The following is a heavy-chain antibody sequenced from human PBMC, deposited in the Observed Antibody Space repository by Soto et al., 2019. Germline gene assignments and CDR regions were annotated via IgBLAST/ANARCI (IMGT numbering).Heavy chain of an antibody. J-gene: IGHJ5*02. V-gene: IGHV4-34*01. CDR2: INHSGST. CDR1: GGSFSGYY. CDR3: ASYYYDSSGYYNWFDP. Sequence: QVQLQQWGAGLLKPSETLSLTCAVYGGSFSGYYWSWIRQPPGKGLEWIGEINHSGSTNYNPSLKSPVTISVVTSKNQFSLKLRSVTAADTAVYYCASYYYDSSGYYNWFDPWGQGTLVTGSS. D-gene: IGHD3-22*01.